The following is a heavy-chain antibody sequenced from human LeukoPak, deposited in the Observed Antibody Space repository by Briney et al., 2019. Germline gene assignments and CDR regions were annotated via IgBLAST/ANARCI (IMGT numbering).Heavy chain of an antibody. Sequence: GGSLRLSCAASGFTVSRNYMSWVRQAPGKGLEWVSVIYSGGNTYYADSVKGRFTISRDNSKNTLYLQMNSLRAEDTAVYYCARGRPGYFFDYWGQGTLVTVSS. CDR2: IYSGGNT. D-gene: IGHD6-13*01. V-gene: IGHV3-53*01. CDR3: ARGRPGYFFDY. J-gene: IGHJ4*02. CDR1: GFTVSRNY.